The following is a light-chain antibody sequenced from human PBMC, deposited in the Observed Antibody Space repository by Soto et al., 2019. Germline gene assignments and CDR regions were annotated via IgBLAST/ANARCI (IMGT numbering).Light chain of an antibody. CDR3: QQYGSSPPT. CDR1: QSVSSSY. V-gene: IGKV3-20*01. CDR2: GAS. Sequence: EIVLTQSPGTLSFSPGERATLSCRASQSVSSSYLAWYQQKPGQAPRLLIYGASSRATGIPDRFSGSGSGTDFTLTISRLEPEDFAVYYCQQYGSSPPTFGQGTRLEI. J-gene: IGKJ5*01.